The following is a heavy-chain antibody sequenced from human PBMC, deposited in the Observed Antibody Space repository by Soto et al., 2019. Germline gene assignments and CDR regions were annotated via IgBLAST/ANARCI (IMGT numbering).Heavy chain of an antibody. V-gene: IGHV2-5*01. J-gene: IGHJ5*02. D-gene: IGHD1-1*01. Sequence: SGPTLVNPTQTLTLTCTFSGFSLSTSGVSVGWIRQPPGKALEWVALIYWNDEKSYSPSLKSRLTITKDTSKNQVVLSMANMDPVDTATYYCAWYNHNWFDPWGQGTLVTVSS. CDR2: IYWNDEK. CDR3: AWYNHNWFDP. CDR1: GFSLSTSGVS.